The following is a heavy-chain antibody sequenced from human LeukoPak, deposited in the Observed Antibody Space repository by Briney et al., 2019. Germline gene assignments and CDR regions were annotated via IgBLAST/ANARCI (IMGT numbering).Heavy chain of an antibody. J-gene: IGHJ4*02. CDR1: GGFISSWY. CDR2: IYYSGTT. D-gene: IGHD3-22*01. Sequence: SETLSLTYTVSGGFISSWYWNWIRQPPGKGLEWIGYIYYSGTTNYNPSLQSRVPISVDPSKNQFSLKLSSVTAADTAVYYCARGADSSGYYSIFYFDCWGQGTVVTVSS. V-gene: IGHV4-59*13. CDR3: ARGADSSGYYSIFYFDC.